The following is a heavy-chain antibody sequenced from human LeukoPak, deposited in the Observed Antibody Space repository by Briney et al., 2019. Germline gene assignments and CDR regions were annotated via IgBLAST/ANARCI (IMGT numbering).Heavy chain of an antibody. CDR2: ISWNSGSI. V-gene: IGHV3-9*01. Sequence: PGGSLRLSCAASGFTFDDYAMHWVRQAPGKGLEWVSGISWNSGSIGYADSVKGRLTISRDNAKNSLYLQMNSLRAEDTALYYCAKDSRAAAGTRGYFQHWGQGTLVTVSS. CDR1: GFTFDDYA. D-gene: IGHD6-13*01. CDR3: AKDSRAAAGTRGYFQH. J-gene: IGHJ1*01.